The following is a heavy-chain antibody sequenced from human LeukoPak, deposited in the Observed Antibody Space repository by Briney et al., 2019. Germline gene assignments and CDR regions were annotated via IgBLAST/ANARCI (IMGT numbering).Heavy chain of an antibody. D-gene: IGHD3-9*01. CDR1: GYSISSGYY. CDR2: INHSGST. Sequence: SETLSLTCTVSGYSISSGYYWSWIRQPPGKGLEWIGEINHSGSTNYNPSLKSRVTISVDTSKNQFSLKLSSVTAADTAVYYCARDEGDIYDYWGQGTLVTVSS. J-gene: IGHJ4*02. V-gene: IGHV4-38-2*02. CDR3: ARDEGDIYDY.